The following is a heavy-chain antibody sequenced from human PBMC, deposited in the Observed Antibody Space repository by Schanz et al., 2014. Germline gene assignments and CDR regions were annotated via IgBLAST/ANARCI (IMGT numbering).Heavy chain of an antibody. Sequence: QVQLQQWGAGLLKPSETLSLTCAVYGGSFSGYYWTWIRQPPGKGLEWIGEIHHSGSTSYNPSLKSRDTISLHTSKNQFSRKLTSVTAADTAVYYCARTLVNGSRKWFVPWGPGTQVTVSS. J-gene: IGHJ5*02. D-gene: IGHD3-10*01. CDR3: ARTLVNGSRKWFVP. CDR1: GGSFSGYY. V-gene: IGHV4-34*01. CDR2: IHHSGST.